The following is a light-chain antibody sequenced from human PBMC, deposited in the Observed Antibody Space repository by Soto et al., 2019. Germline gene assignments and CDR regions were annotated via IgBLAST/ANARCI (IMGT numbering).Light chain of an antibody. CDR3: SSFTSDTTYV. CDR1: SSDVGSYNR. CDR2: EVS. Sequence: QSALTQPPSVSGSPVQSVAVSCTGTSSDVGSYNRVSWYQQPPGTAPKLMIYEVSNRPSGVPDRFSGSKSGNTASLTISGLQAEDEADYYCSSFTSDTTYVFGTGTKVTVL. V-gene: IGLV2-18*02. J-gene: IGLJ1*01.